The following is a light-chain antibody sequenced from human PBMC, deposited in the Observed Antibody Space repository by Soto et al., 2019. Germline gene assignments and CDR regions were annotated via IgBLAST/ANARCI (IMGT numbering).Light chain of an antibody. Sequence: DIQMTQSPSTLSASVGDRVTITCRASQSISTWLAWYQQKPGKAPNLLIYKASSLESGVPSRFSGRGSGTEFTLTISSLQPDDFATYYCHHYNSYPITFGQGTRLEIK. CDR2: KAS. CDR1: QSISTW. CDR3: HHYNSYPIT. J-gene: IGKJ5*01. V-gene: IGKV1-5*03.